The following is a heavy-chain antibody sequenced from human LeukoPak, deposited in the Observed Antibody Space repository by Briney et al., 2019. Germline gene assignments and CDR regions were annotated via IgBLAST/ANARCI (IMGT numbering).Heavy chain of an antibody. CDR2: ISYDGSNK. V-gene: IGHV3-30*04. CDR3: ARDLSVVAANFDY. D-gene: IGHD2-15*01. J-gene: IGHJ4*02. Sequence: GRSLRLSCAASGFTFSSYAMHWVRQAPGKGLEWVAVISYDGSNKYYADSVKGRFTISRDNSKNTLYLQMNSLRAEDTAVYYCARDLSVVAANFDYWGQRTLVTVSS. CDR1: GFTFSSYA.